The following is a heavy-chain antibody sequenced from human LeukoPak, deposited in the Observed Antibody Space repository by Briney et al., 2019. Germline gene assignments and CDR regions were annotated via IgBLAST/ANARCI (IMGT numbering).Heavy chain of an antibody. V-gene: IGHV4-61*08. D-gene: IGHD1-1*01. CDR2: IYFSGST. CDR1: GGSISS. Sequence: SETLSLTCTVSGGSISSFYWSWFYWSWIRQPPGKGLEWIGYIYFSGSTNYNPSLKSRVTISVDTSKNQFSLKLRSVTAADTAVYYCARDGGKWNDDGYYHYMDVWGKGTTVTISS. CDR3: ARDGGKWNDDGYYHYMDV. J-gene: IGHJ6*03.